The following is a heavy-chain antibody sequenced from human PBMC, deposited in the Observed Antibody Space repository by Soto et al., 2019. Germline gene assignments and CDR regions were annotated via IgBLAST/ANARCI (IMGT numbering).Heavy chain of an antibody. CDR2: ISASGGNT. Sequence: EVQLLESGGGLVQPGGSLRLSCAASGFSFSTNAMSWVRQAPGKGLEWVSGISASGGNTYYADSVKGRFTISRDNSKNTLSLQMNSLRAGDTAVYYCAKDFYSTSYSTSSFSAFDFWGQGTVVTVSS. J-gene: IGHJ3*01. V-gene: IGHV3-23*01. D-gene: IGHD6-6*01. CDR1: GFSFSTNA. CDR3: AKDFYSTSYSTSSFSAFDF.